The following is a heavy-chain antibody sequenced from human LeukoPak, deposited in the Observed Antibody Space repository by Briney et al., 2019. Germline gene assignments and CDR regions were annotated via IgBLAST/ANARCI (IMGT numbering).Heavy chain of an antibody. CDR1: GFTFSSYS. Sequence: PGGSLRLSCAASGFTFSSYSMNWVRQAPGKRLEWVSSISSSSSYIYYAYSVKGRFTISRDNAKNSLYLQMNSLRAEDTAVYYCARWYCGGDCYSSPAYYYGMDVWGQGTTVTVSS. CDR3: ARWYCGGDCYSSPAYYYGMDV. V-gene: IGHV3-21*04. D-gene: IGHD2-21*02. J-gene: IGHJ6*02. CDR2: ISSSSSYI.